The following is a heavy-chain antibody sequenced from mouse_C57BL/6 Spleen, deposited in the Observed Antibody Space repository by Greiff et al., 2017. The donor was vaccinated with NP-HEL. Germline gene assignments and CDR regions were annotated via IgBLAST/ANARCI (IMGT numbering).Heavy chain of an antibody. V-gene: IGHV1-61*01. CDR3: AREDYYGSSH. Sequence: VQLQQPGAELVRPGSSVKLSCKASGYTFTSYWMDWVKQRPGQGLEWIGNIYPSDSGTHYNQKFKDKATLTVDKSSSTAYMQLSSLTSEDSAVYYCAREDYYGSSHWGQGTLVTVSA. D-gene: IGHD1-1*01. CDR1: GYTFTSYW. J-gene: IGHJ3*01. CDR2: IYPSDSGT.